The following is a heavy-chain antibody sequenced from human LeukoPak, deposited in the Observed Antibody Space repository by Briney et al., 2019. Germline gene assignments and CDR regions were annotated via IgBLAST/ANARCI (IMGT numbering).Heavy chain of an antibody. J-gene: IGHJ4*02. V-gene: IGHV3-21*01. CDR3: ARDLCYDSSTRGYFDY. D-gene: IGHD3-22*01. Sequence: GGSLRLSCAASGFTFSSYSMNWVRQAPGKGLEWVSSISSSRSFIYYADSVKGRFTISRDNAKNSLYLQMNSLRAEDTAVYYCARDLCYDSSTRGYFDYWGQGTLVTVSS. CDR1: GFTFSSYS. CDR2: ISSSRSFI.